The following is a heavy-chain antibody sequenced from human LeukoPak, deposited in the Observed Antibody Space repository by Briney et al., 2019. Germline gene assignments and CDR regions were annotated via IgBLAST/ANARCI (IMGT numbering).Heavy chain of an antibody. Sequence: SVKVSCKASGFTFTSSAVQWVRQARGQRLEWIGWIAVGSGSTNYAQKFQERVTITRDMSTSTAYMELSSLRSEDTAVYYCAALWFGGNAFDIWGQGTMVTVSS. CDR2: IAVGSGST. D-gene: IGHD3-10*01. V-gene: IGHV1-58*01. J-gene: IGHJ3*02. CDR1: GFTFTSSA. CDR3: AALWFGGNAFDI.